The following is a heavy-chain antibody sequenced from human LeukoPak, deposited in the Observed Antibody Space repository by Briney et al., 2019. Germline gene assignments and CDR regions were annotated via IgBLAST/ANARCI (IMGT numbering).Heavy chain of an antibody. J-gene: IGHJ3*02. V-gene: IGHV3-13*01. D-gene: IGHD1-26*01. CDR2: IGTAGDT. CDR1: GFTFSSYD. Sequence: GGSLRLSCAASGFTFSSYDMHWVRQATGKGLEWVSAIGTAGDTYYPGSVKGRFTISRENAKNSLYLQMNSLRAGDTAVYYCARGGSYHAFDIWGQGTMVTVSS. CDR3: ARGGSYHAFDI.